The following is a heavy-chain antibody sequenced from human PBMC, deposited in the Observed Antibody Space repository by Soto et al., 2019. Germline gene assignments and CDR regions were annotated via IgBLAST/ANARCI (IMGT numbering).Heavy chain of an antibody. Sequence: PSETLSLTCTVSGGSISSYYWSWFRQPPGKGLEWIGYTYYSGSTNYNPSLKSRVTISVDTSKNRFSLKLSSVTAADTAVYYCARGGYGDIFVAYWGQGTLVTVS. V-gene: IGHV4-59*01. D-gene: IGHD4-17*01. CDR1: GGSISSYY. CDR3: ARGGYGDIFVAY. J-gene: IGHJ4*02. CDR2: TYYSGST.